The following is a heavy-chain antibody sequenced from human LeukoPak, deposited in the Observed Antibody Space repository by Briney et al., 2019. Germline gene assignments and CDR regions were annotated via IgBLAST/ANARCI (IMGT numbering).Heavy chain of an antibody. CDR1: GDSISSYY. J-gene: IGHJ4*02. CDR2: IYYSRTT. Sequence: SETLSLTCTVSGDSISSYYWNWIRQPPGKGLEWIGYIYYSRTTNYNPSLKSRVTISIDTSKNQFSLKLSSVTAADTAVYYCAGDKYGTDYWGQGTLVTVSS. V-gene: IGHV4-59*01. D-gene: IGHD3-10*01. CDR3: AGDKYGTDY.